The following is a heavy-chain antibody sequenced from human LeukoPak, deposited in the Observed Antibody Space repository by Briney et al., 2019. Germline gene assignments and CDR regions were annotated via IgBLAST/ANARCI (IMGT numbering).Heavy chain of an antibody. CDR1: GFTFSGYW. Sequence: PGGSLRLSCAASGFTFSGYWMHWVRQVPGMGLVWVSRINSDGSSTSYAESVKGRFTISRDNAKNTLYLQMNSLRGEDTAVYYCARENDSSGYYLDAFDMWGPGTMVTVSS. D-gene: IGHD3-22*01. J-gene: IGHJ3*02. CDR2: INSDGSST. V-gene: IGHV3-74*01. CDR3: ARENDSSGYYLDAFDM.